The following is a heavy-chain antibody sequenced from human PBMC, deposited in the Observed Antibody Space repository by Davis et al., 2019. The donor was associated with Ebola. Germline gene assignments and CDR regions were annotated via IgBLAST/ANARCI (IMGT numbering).Heavy chain of an antibody. CDR1: GGSISSGGYY. Sequence: MPSETLSLTCTVSGGSISSGGYYWGWIRQPPGKGLEYIGNIHYSGTTYYNPSLKSRVTISVDTSKNQFSLKLSSVTAADTAVYYCAREGLGYGGNSGSGYWGQGTLVTVSS. J-gene: IGHJ4*02. D-gene: IGHD4-23*01. CDR2: IHYSGTT. V-gene: IGHV4-39*07. CDR3: AREGLGYGGNSGSGY.